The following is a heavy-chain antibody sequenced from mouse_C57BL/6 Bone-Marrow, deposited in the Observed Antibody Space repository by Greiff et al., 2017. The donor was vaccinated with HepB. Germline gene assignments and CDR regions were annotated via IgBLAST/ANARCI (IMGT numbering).Heavy chain of an antibody. CDR1: FSPFPLSF. V-gene: IGHV1-7*01. D-gene: IGHD1-1*01. J-gene: IGHJ1*03. CDR3: ARRGLLRPVVGYFDV. CDR2: LPPRSGYT. Sequence: SVKPSFPSSFSPFPLSFLPFFPPLPFPFLYLLFSLPPRSGYTKYNQKFKDKATLTADKSSSTAYMQLSSLTYEDSAVYYCARRGLLRPVVGYFDVWGTGTTVTVSS.